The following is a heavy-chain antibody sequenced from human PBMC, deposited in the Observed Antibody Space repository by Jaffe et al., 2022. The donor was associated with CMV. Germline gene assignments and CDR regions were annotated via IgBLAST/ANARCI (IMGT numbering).Heavy chain of an antibody. CDR1: GFSLSTSGMC. CDR2: IDWDDDK. D-gene: IGHD2-2*01. CDR3: ARILREAPDIVVVPAARTRMDYYYYMDV. V-gene: IGHV2-70*15. J-gene: IGHJ6*03. Sequence: QVTLRESGPALVKPTQTLTLTCTFSGFSLSTSGMCVSWIRQPPGKALEWLARIDWDDDKYYSTSLKTRLTISKDTSKNQVVLTMTNMDPVDTATYYCARILREAPDIVVVPAARTRMDYYYYMDVWGKGTTVTVSS.